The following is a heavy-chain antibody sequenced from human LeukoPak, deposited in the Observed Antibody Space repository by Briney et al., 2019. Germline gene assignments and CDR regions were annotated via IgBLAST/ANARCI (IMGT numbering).Heavy chain of an antibody. CDR2: IYSGGST. CDR3: ARDRGIAAAGHAFDY. D-gene: IGHD6-13*01. J-gene: IGHJ4*02. CDR1: GGTVSSNY. V-gene: IGHV3-53*01. Sequence: PGGSLRLSCAASGGTVSSNYRSWVRQAAGKGLEWVAGIYSGGSTYYSDSVKGRVTISSDNSTNPPYLQLNSLSAEDTAVYYCARDRGIAAAGHAFDYWGQGTLVTVSS.